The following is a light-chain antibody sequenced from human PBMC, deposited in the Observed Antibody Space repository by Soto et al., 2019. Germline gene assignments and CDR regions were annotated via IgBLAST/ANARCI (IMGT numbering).Light chain of an antibody. Sequence: DIQMTQSPSSLSASVGDRVTITCRASQGISRYLNWYQQKPGKAPKVLIYAASNLESGVPSRFSGSGSGTDFSLTISSLQAGDFATYFCQETFTTPYTFGQGTKLDIK. CDR2: AAS. CDR1: QGISRY. V-gene: IGKV1-39*01. J-gene: IGKJ2*01. CDR3: QETFTTPYT.